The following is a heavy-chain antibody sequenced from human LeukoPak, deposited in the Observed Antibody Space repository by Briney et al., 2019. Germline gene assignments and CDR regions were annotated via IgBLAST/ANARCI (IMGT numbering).Heavy chain of an antibody. CDR3: AKDILRYSSSNPNAFDI. CDR2: ISWNSGSI. CDR1: GFTFDDYA. V-gene: IGHV3-9*03. J-gene: IGHJ3*02. Sequence: PGRSLRLSCAASGFTFDDYAMHWVRQAPGKGLEWVSGISWNSGSIGYADSVKGRFTISRNNAKNSLYLQMNSLRAEDMALYYCAKDILRYSSSNPNAFDIWGQGTMVTVSS. D-gene: IGHD6-6*01.